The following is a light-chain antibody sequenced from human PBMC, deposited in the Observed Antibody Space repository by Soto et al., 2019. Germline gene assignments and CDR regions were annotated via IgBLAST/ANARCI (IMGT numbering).Light chain of an antibody. J-gene: IGLJ2*01. Sequence: SYELTQPPSVSVAPGQTARITCGGNNIGSKSVHWYQQKPGQAPVLVVYDDSDRPSGIPGRFSGSNSGNTATLTIRRVEAGDEADYYCQVWDSSSDHVVFGGGTKLTVL. CDR2: DDS. V-gene: IGLV3-21*02. CDR1: NIGSKS. CDR3: QVWDSSSDHVV.